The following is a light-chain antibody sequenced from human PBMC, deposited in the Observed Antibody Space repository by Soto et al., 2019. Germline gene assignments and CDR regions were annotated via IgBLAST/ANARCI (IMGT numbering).Light chain of an antibody. Sequence: QPVLTQPPSVSGAPGQRVTISCTGSSSNIGAGIDVHWYQKFPGTAPKLLIYANTNRPSGVPDRFSGSKSGTSASLAITGLQAEDEADYYCQSYDNSLSGPVFGGGTKLTVL. V-gene: IGLV1-40*01. J-gene: IGLJ2*01. CDR2: ANT. CDR3: QSYDNSLSGPV. CDR1: SSNIGAGID.